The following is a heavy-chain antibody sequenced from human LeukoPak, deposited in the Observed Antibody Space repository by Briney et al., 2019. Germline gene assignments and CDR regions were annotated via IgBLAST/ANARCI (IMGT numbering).Heavy chain of an antibody. V-gene: IGHV3-23*01. CDR2: ISASGGSS. J-gene: IGHJ5*02. Sequence: GGSLRLSCAASGFTFSSSAVSWVRQAPGKGLEWVSAISASGGSSYYADSVKGRFTISRDNSKNTLYLQMNTLRVEDTAMYYCASLDTAKQPLANHWGQGTLVTVSS. CDR1: GFTFSSSA. D-gene: IGHD5-18*01. CDR3: ASLDTAKQPLANH.